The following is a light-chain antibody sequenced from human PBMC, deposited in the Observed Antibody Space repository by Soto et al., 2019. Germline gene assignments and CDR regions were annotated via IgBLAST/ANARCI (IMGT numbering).Light chain of an antibody. V-gene: IGLV1-40*01. CDR2: GNS. J-gene: IGLJ3*02. CDR3: QSYDSSLSGWV. CDR1: SSNIGAGYD. Sequence: SVLTQPPSVSGGPGQRVTISCTGSSSNIGAGYDVHWYQQLPGTAPKLLISGNSNRPSGVPDRFSGSKSGTSASLAITGLQAEDEADYYCQSYDSSLSGWVFGGGTKVTVL.